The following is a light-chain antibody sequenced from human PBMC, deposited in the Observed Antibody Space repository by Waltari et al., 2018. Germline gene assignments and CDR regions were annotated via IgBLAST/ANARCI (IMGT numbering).Light chain of an antibody. CDR3: QQYGSSPVT. V-gene: IGKV3-20*01. J-gene: IGKJ4*01. CDR1: QSVSSN. CDR2: GGS. Sequence: EIVMTQSPATLSVSPGERATLSCRASQSVSSNLAWYQQKPGQAPRLLIYGGSTRTTGIPDRFSGSGSGTDFTLTVSRLEPEDFAVYYCQQYGSSPVTFGGGTKVEIK.